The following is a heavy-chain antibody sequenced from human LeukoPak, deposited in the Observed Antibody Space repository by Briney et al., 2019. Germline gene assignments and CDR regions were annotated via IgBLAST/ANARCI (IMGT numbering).Heavy chain of an antibody. CDR2: FSGGGDS. Sequence: PGGSLRLSCEVSGFTSGIYAVSWVRQAPGKGLEWVSAFSGGGDSFYADSVKGRFTISRDSSKRILYLQMNSVRAEDTAIYYCGKEDERHFDLKYWGQGTLVTVSS. V-gene: IGHV3-23*01. CDR3: GKEDERHFDLKY. CDR1: GFTSGIYA. J-gene: IGHJ4*02.